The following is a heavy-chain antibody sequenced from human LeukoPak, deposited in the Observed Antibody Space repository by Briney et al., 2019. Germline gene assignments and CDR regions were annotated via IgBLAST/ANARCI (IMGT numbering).Heavy chain of an antibody. J-gene: IGHJ5*02. CDR1: GFTFSSYV. D-gene: IGHD2-2*01. V-gene: IGHV3-23*01. CDR3: AKGGYCSSTSCYVGWFDP. CDR2: IRGGGGST. Sequence: GGSLRLSCAASGFTFSSYVMNWVRQAPGKGLEWVSVIRGGGGSTYYADSVKGRFTISRDNSKNTLFLQMNSLRAEDTAVYYCAKGGYCSSTSCYVGWFDPWGQGTQVTVSS.